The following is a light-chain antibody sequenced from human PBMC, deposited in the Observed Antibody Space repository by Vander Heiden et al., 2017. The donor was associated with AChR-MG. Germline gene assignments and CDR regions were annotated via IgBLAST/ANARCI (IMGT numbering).Light chain of an antibody. CDR2: RNS. CDR3: ATWDDGLNGQV. V-gene: IGLV1-44*01. J-gene: IGLJ2*01. Sequence: QSVLTQPPSASGTPGQRVTISCSGSSSNIGSNTVSWYQQLPGTAPKLLIYRNSQRPSGVPDRFSGSKSGTSASLAISGLQSEDETDYYCATWDDGLNGQVFGGGTKLTVL. CDR1: SSNIGSNT.